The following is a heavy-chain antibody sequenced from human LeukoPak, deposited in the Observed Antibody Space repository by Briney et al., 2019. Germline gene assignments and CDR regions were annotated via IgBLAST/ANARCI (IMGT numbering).Heavy chain of an antibody. CDR2: TSSSSSTI. J-gene: IGHJ3*02. CDR3: ARDHHRRLYDSQARDTFDI. D-gene: IGHD2/OR15-2a*01. Sequence: GGSLRLSCAASGFTFSSYSMNWVRQAPGKGLEWVSYTSSSSSTIYYADSVKGRLTISRDNAKNSLYLQMNSLRAEDTAVYYCARDHHRRLYDSQARDTFDIWGQGTMVTVSS. V-gene: IGHV3-48*01. CDR1: GFTFSSYS.